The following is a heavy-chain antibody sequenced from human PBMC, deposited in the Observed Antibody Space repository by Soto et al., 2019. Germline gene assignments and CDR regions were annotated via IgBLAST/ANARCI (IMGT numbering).Heavy chain of an antibody. CDR1: GGSLSSGSYY. Sequence: SETLSLTCTVSGGSLSSGSYYWSWIRQPPGKGLEWIGYIYYSGSTNYNPSLKSRVTISVDTSKNQFSLKLSSVTAADTAVYYCARDTGYVYVWGSYRPYGMDVWGQGTTVTVSS. V-gene: IGHV4-61*01. CDR2: IYYSGST. J-gene: IGHJ6*02. D-gene: IGHD3-16*02. CDR3: ARDTGYVYVWGSYRPYGMDV.